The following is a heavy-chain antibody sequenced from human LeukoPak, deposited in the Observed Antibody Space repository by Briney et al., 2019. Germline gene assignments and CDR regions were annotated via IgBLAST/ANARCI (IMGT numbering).Heavy chain of an antibody. D-gene: IGHD1-26*01. V-gene: IGHV4-59*01. CDR2: IQNSGST. J-gene: IGHJ4*02. Sequence: PSETLSLTCTVSGGSISTYYWSWIRQPPGKGLEWIAYIQNSGSTNYNPSLKSRVTISVDTSKIQFSLKLSSVTAADTAVYYCARNGGSYSFDYWGQGTLVTVSS. CDR1: GGSISTYY. CDR3: ARNGGSYSFDY.